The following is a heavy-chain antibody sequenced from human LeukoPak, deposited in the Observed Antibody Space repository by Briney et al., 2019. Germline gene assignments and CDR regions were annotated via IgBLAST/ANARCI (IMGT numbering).Heavy chain of an antibody. D-gene: IGHD6-19*01. Sequence: GGSLRLSFAASGFTFSSYSMNWVRQAPGKGLEGVSSISSSSSYIYYADSVKGRFTISRDNAKTSLYLQMNSLRAEATAVYYCARSRGSSGWYRWFDPWGQGTLVTVSS. J-gene: IGHJ5*02. CDR2: ISSSSSYI. CDR1: GFTFSSYS. CDR3: ARSRGSSGWYRWFDP. V-gene: IGHV3-21*01.